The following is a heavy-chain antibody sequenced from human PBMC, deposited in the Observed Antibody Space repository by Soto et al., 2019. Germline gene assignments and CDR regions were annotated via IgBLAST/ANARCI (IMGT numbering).Heavy chain of an antibody. Sequence: PGGSLRVSYAAAGFTFSNAWMNWVSQAPGKGLEWVGRIKSKTDGGTTDYAAPVKGRFTISRDDSKNTLYLQMNSLKTEDTAVYYCTTDKVTWWYRQQRFDPWGQGTLVTVSS. D-gene: IGHD2-15*01. CDR3: TTDKVTWWYRQQRFDP. V-gene: IGHV3-15*07. CDR1: GFTFSNAW. J-gene: IGHJ5*02. CDR2: IKSKTDGGTT.